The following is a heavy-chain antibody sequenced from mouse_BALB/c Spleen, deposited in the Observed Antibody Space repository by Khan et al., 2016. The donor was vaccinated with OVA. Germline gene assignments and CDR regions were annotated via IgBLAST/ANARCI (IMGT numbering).Heavy chain of an antibody. CDR3: AKGEYYGTYAMDY. V-gene: IGHV1S56*01. CDR2: IYPVNVNT. CDR1: GSTFTNFY. J-gene: IGHJ4*01. D-gene: IGHD1-1*01. Sequence: QVQLKESGPELVKPGASVRISCTASGSTFTNFYIHWVKQSLGQGLWRVGWIYPVNVNTIINENFKGKATLTADNSSATAYILLSSLNSEESAAYFGAKGEYYGTYAMDYWGQGTSVTVSS.